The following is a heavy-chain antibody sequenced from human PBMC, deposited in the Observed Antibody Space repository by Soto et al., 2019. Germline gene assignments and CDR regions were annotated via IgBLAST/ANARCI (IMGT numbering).Heavy chain of an antibody. Sequence: SVKVSCKASGGTFSSYAISWVRQAPGQGLEWMGGIIPIFGTANYAQKFQGRVTITADESTSTAYMELSSLRSEDTAVYYCARHTAMVHLPYYYYGMDVWGQGTTVTVSS. D-gene: IGHD5-18*01. CDR3: ARHTAMVHLPYYYYGMDV. V-gene: IGHV1-69*13. CDR2: IIPIFGTA. J-gene: IGHJ6*01. CDR1: GGTFSSYA.